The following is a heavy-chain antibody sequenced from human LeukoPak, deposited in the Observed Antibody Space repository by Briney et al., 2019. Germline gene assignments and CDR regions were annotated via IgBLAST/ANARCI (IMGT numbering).Heavy chain of an antibody. V-gene: IGHV4-31*03. CDR2: IYYSGST. CDR3: ARGYLGGYSYGRNNWFDP. CDR1: GDSISSGVYY. Sequence: SETLSLTCTVSGDSISSGVYYWSWIRQHPGKGLEWIGYIYYSGSTCYNPSLKSRVTISVDTSKNQFSLKLSSVTAADTAVYYCARGYLGGYSYGRNNWFDPWGQGTLVTVSS. J-gene: IGHJ5*02. D-gene: IGHD5-18*01.